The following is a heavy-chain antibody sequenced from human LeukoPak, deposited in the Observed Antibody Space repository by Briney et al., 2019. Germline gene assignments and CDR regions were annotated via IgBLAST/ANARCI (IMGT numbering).Heavy chain of an antibody. D-gene: IGHD4-17*01. Sequence: GGSLRLSCTASGFTFGDYAMSWVRQAPGKGLEWVSAISGSGGGTYYADSVKGRFTISRDNSKNTLYLQMNSLRAEDTAVYYYAKGRRSPTVTTHHFDYWGQGTLVIVSS. J-gene: IGHJ4*02. CDR2: ISGSGGGT. V-gene: IGHV3-23*01. CDR3: AKGRRSPTVTTHHFDY. CDR1: GFTFGDYA.